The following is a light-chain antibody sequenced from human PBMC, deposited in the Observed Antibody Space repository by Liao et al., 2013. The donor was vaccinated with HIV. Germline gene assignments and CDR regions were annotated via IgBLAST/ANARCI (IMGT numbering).Light chain of an antibody. J-gene: IGLJ2*01. CDR1: KMGHKY. CDR2: QDS. Sequence: SYELTQPPSVTVSPGQTATITCSGDKMGHKYVSWYQHKAGQSPVLVIFQDSQRPSGIPERFSGSNSGNTATLTISGVQAEDEAEYHCQSADSSGTLVVFGGGTKLTVL. V-gene: IGLV3-1*01. CDR3: QSADSSGTLVV.